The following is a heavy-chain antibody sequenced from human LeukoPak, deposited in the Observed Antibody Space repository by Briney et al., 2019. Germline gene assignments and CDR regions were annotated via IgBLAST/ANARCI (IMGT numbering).Heavy chain of an antibody. D-gene: IGHD4-17*01. J-gene: IGHJ1*01. CDR1: GGSISSYY. CDR3: AGPTPPDYGLDFQH. V-gene: IGHV4-59*12. Sequence: PSETLSLTCTVSGGSISSYYWSWIRQPPGKGLEWIGYIYYSGSTNYNPSLKSRVTMSVDTSKNQFSLKLSSVTAADTAVYYCAGPTPPDYGLDFQHWGQGTLVTVSS. CDR2: IYYSGST.